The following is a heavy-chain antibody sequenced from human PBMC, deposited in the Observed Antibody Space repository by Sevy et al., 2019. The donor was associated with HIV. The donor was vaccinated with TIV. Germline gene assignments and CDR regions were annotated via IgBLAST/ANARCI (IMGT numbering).Heavy chain of an antibody. Sequence: GESLKISCAASGFTFSSYGMHWVRQAPGKGLEWVAFIRYDGSNKYYADSVKGRFTISRDNSKNTLYLQMNSLRAEDTAVYYCAKDWEDYYDSSGYYDYWGPGTLVTVST. J-gene: IGHJ4*02. CDR3: AKDWEDYYDSSGYYDY. D-gene: IGHD3-22*01. CDR2: IRYDGSNK. V-gene: IGHV3-30*02. CDR1: GFTFSSYG.